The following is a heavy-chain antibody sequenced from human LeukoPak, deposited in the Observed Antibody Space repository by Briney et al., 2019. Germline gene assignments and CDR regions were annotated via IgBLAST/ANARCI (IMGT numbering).Heavy chain of an antibody. D-gene: IGHD3-3*01. CDR3: ARAPTYDFWSGYYYYGMDV. CDR2: IYYSGST. CDR1: GGSISSGGYY. J-gene: IGHJ6*02. V-gene: IGHV4-31*03. Sequence: SETLSLTCTVSGGSISSGGYYWSWIRQHPGKGLEWIGYIYYSGSTYYNPSLKSRVTISVDTSKNQFSQKLSSVTAADTAVYYCARAPTYDFWSGYYYYGMDVWGQGTTVTVSS.